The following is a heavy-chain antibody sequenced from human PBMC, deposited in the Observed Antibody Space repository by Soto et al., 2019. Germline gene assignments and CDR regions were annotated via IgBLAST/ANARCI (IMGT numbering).Heavy chain of an antibody. D-gene: IGHD3-16*01. CDR1: SGSFSSYY. CDR3: STGRDPHKGGRT. CDR2: IHPSGDT. J-gene: IGHJ5*02. V-gene: IGHV4-34*02. Sequence: QVQLQQWGAGLLKPSETLSLTCAVHSGSFSSYYCTWTRQPPGKGLEWIGEIHPSGDTDYNPTLSNRVTISLGTSMAPFSLRLTSVTAADRAVCFCSTGRDPHKGGRTWGQGTPVTVSS.